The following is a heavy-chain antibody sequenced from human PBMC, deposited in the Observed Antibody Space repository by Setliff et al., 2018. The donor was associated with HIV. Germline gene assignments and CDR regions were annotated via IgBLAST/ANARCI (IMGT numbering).Heavy chain of an antibody. V-gene: IGHV4-59*12. CDR3: AAFFVTQLTTQDF. D-gene: IGHD4-17*01. CDR1: GGSISSYF. CDR2: ISYSGST. Sequence: PSETLSLTCTISGGSISSYFWSWIRQPPGKGPEWIGYISYSGSTNYNPSLQSRVTISRDTSTNQFSLKVSSVTAADTAIYYCAAFFVTQLTTQDFWGQGTLVTVSS. J-gene: IGHJ4*02.